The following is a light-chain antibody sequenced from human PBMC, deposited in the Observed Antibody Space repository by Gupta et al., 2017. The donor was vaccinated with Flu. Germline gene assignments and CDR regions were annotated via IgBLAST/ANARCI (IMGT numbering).Light chain of an antibody. CDR3: QSDDNSLSCSKV. CDR1: RSNIGAGYD. Sequence: QSVLTQPHSMSGAPGQRVTISCTGSRSNIGAGYDVPCYQHIPGTAPKVVIYGNKNRPSGVPDRFSGSKSVTSASLGIAWLQAEDEADYYCQSDDNSLSCSKVFGGGTKLTVL. J-gene: IGLJ3*02. CDR2: GNK. V-gene: IGLV1-40*01.